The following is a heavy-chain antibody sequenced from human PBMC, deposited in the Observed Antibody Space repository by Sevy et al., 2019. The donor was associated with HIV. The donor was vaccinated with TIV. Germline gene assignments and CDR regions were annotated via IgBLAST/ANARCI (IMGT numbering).Heavy chain of an antibody. CDR1: GGSFSGYY. CDR3: ARGDGYNYYYYYYMDV. V-gene: IGHV4-34*01. CDR2: INHSGST. D-gene: IGHD5-12*01. Sequence: SETLSLTCAVYGGSFSGYYWSWIRQPPGKGLEWIGEINHSGSTNYNPSLKSRVTISVQTSKNQFSLKLRSVTAADTAVYYCARGDGYNYYYYYYMDVWGKGTTVTVSS. J-gene: IGHJ6*03.